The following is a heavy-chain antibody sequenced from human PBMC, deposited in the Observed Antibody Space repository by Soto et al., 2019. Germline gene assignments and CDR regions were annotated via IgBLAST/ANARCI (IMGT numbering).Heavy chain of an antibody. CDR3: ARERVGCSAGSCYSKPFDY. J-gene: IGHJ4*02. Sequence: SVKVSCKASGGTFSSYAINWVRQAPGQGLEWMGGIIPVFGTVNYAQKFQGRVTITADESTSTAYMDLSSLRPEDTAVYYCARERVGCSAGSCYSKPFDYWGQGTLVTVSS. CDR1: GGTFSSYA. V-gene: IGHV1-69*13. D-gene: IGHD2-15*01. CDR2: IIPVFGTV.